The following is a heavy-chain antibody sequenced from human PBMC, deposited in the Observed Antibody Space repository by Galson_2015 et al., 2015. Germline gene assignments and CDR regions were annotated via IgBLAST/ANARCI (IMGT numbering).Heavy chain of an antibody. CDR2: MNPNSGNT. V-gene: IGHV1-8*01. J-gene: IGHJ6*02. CDR3: ARFILDRRRQKYYYGMDV. D-gene: IGHD3-16*01. Sequence: SVKVSCKASGYTFTSYDINWVRQATGQGLEWMGWMNPNSGNTGYAQKFQGRVTMTRNTSISTAYMELSSLRSEDTAVYYCARFILDRRRQKYYYGMDVWGQGTTVTVSS. CDR1: GYTFTSYD.